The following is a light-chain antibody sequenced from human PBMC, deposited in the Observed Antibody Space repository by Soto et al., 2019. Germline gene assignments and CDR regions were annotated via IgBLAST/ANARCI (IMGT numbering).Light chain of an antibody. Sequence: QSVLTQPASVSGSPGQSIAISCTGTSSDVGGYDYVSWYQQQPDKAPKLMIYEVTKRPSGVSNRFSGSKSGNTASLTISGLQAEDEADYYRSSQTSGSTRVFGTGTKVTV. V-gene: IGLV2-14*01. J-gene: IGLJ1*01. CDR1: SSDVGGYDY. CDR2: EVT. CDR3: SSQTSGSTRV.